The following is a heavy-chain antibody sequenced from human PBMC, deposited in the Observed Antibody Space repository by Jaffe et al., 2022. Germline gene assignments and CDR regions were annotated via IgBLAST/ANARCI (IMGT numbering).Heavy chain of an antibody. CDR3: ARAPVYCSSTSCYDYGVAEYFQH. J-gene: IGHJ1*01. Sequence: QVQLVQSGAEVKKPGASVKVSCKASGYTFTGYYMHWVRQAPGQGLEWMGWINPNSGGTNYAQKFQGRVTMTRDTSISTAYMELSRLRSDDTAVYYCARAPVYCSSTSCYDYGVAEYFQHWGQGTLVTVSS. D-gene: IGHD2-2*01. V-gene: IGHV1-2*02. CDR2: INPNSGGT. CDR1: GYTFTGYY.